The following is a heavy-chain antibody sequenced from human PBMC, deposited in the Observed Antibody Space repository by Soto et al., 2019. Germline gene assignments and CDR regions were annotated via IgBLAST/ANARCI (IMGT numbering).Heavy chain of an antibody. CDR2: IYYSGST. D-gene: IGHD1-7*01. J-gene: IGHJ6*02. Sequence: QVQLQESGPGLVKPSETLSLTCTVSGGSISSYYWSWIRQPPGKGLEWIGYIYYSGSTNYNPSLRGRVTMSVDTSTNQFSRKMSPLNAADTAVYYCAREGLTGTIVLYYYYGMDVWGQGTTVTVSS. CDR1: GGSISSYY. V-gene: IGHV4-59*01. CDR3: AREGLTGTIVLYYYYGMDV.